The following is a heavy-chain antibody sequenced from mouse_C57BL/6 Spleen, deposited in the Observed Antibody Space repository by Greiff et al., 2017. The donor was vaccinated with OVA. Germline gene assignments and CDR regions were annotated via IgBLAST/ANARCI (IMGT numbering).Heavy chain of an antibody. J-gene: IGHJ3*01. CDR2: IDPETGGT. CDR3: TREEIYSRFAY. Sequence: VQLQESGAELVRPGASVTLSCKASGYTFTDYEMHWVKQTPVHGLEWIGAIDPETGGTAYNQKFKGKAILTADKSSSTAYMELRSLTSEDSAVYYCTREEIYSRFAYWGQGTLVTVSA. V-gene: IGHV1-15*01. CDR1: GYTFTDYE. D-gene: IGHD2-5*01.